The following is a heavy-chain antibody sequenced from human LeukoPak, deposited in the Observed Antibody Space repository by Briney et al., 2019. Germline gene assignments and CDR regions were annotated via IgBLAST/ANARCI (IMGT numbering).Heavy chain of an antibody. D-gene: IGHD5-18*01. V-gene: IGHV4-39*07. CDR3: ARTTEGEYTYDYFYYYMDV. CDR1: GGSISSNSYY. Sequence: SETLSLTCTVSGGSISSNSYYWGWVRQPPGKGLKWIGSIYYSGSTYYNPSLKSRVTISVDTSKNQFSLKLSSVTAADTAVYYCARTTEGEYTYDYFYYYMDVWGKGTTVTISS. J-gene: IGHJ6*03. CDR2: IYYSGST.